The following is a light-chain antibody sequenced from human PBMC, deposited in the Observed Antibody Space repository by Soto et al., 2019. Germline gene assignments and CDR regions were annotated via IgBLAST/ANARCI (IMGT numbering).Light chain of an antibody. J-gene: IGKJ5*01. Sequence: DIQMTQSPASLSESVGDRVTITFLASQSISTFLNWYQQKPGKAPNLLIYAASGLQSGVPSRFSGSGSGTDFTLTISSLQPEDFATYYCQQSYRTPITFGQGTRLEIK. CDR3: QQSYRTPIT. V-gene: IGKV1-39*01. CDR1: QSISTF. CDR2: AAS.